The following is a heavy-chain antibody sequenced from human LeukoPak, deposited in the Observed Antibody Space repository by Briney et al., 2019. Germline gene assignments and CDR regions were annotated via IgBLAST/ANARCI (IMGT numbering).Heavy chain of an antibody. CDR3: VNQTPGRD. Sequence: PGRSLRLSCAASGFTFSSYAMHWVRQAPGKGLEWVAVISYDGSNKYYADSVKGRFTISRDNSKNTLYLQMNSLRAEDTAVYYCVNQTPGRDWGQGTLVTVSS. D-gene: IGHD1-14*01. V-gene: IGHV3-30-3*01. J-gene: IGHJ4*02. CDR1: GFTFSSYA. CDR2: ISYDGSNK.